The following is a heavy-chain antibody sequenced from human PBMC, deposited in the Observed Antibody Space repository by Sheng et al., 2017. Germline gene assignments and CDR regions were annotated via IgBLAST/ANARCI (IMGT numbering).Heavy chain of an antibody. Sequence: QVQLVQSGAEVKKPGSSVKVSCKASGGTFSSYTISWVRQAPGQGLEWMGRIIPILGIANYAQKFQGRVTITADKSTSTAYMELSSLRSEDTAVYYCARGENSPIVVIGSVDFDYWGQGTLVTVSS. D-gene: IGHD3-22*01. CDR3: ARGENSPIVVIGSVDFDY. CDR2: IIPILGIA. CDR1: GGTFSSYT. J-gene: IGHJ4*02. V-gene: IGHV1-69*02.